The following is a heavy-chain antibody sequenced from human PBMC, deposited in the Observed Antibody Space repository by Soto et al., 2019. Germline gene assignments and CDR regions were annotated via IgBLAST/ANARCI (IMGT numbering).Heavy chain of an antibody. J-gene: IGHJ4*02. D-gene: IGHD2-15*01. CDR1: GGSISSGGYS. V-gene: IGHV4-30-2*05. CDR3: ARARGARYLDY. Sequence: PSETLSLTCAVSGGSISSGGYSWSWIRQPPGKGLEWIGYIYHSGSTYYNPSLKSRVTISVDTSKNQFSLKLSSVTAADTAVYYCARARGARYLDYWGQGTLVTVSS. CDR2: IYHSGST.